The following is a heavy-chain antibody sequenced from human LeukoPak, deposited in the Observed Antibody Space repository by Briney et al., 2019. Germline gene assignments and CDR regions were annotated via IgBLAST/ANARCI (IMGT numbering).Heavy chain of an antibody. CDR3: ASTARRRQAVAGTGDDY. J-gene: IGHJ4*02. D-gene: IGHD6-19*01. CDR1: GASVSSGSHY. V-gene: IGHV4-61*02. Sequence: SETLSLTCSVSGASVSSGSHYWTWIRQAAGKGLEWIGLIYTNGTINQNPSLNSRVTISVDTSKNQFSLKLSSVTAADTAVYYCASTARRRQAVAGTGDDYWGQGTLVTVSS. CDR2: IYTNGTI.